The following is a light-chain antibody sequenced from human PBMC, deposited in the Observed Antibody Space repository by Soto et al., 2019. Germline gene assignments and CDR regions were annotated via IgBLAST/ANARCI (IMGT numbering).Light chain of an antibody. J-gene: IGKJ1*01. CDR2: GAS. CDR1: QSVSSSY. CDR3: QKYGSSPWT. V-gene: IGKV3-20*01. Sequence: ELVLTQSPGTLSLSPGERATLSCRASQSVSSSYLAWYQQKPGQAPRLLIYGASSRATGIPDRFSGSGSGTDFTLTISRLEPEDLAVYYWQKYGSSPWTFGQGTKVEIK.